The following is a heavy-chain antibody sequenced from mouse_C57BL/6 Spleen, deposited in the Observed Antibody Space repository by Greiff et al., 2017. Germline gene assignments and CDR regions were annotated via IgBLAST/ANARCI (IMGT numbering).Heavy chain of an antibody. CDR3: ASSIYDGYSPWFAY. CDR2: INPNNGGT. Sequence: EVQLQQSGPELVKPGASVKISCKASGYTFTDYYMNWVKQSHGKSLEWIGDINPNNGGTSYNQKFKGKATLTVDKSSSTAYMELRSLTSEDSAVYYCASSIYDGYSPWFAYWGQGTLVTVSA. D-gene: IGHD2-3*01. CDR1: GYTFTDYY. J-gene: IGHJ3*01. V-gene: IGHV1-26*01.